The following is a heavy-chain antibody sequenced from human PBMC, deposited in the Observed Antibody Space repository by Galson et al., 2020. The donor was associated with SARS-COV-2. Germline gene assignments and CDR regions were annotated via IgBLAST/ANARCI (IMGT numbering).Heavy chain of an antibody. V-gene: IGHV4-61*09. D-gene: IGHD3-16*01. CDR3: AREAFGGVLN. J-gene: IGHJ4*02. CDR2: IHTTGTS. Sequence: SETLSLTCTVSGVSVSTASYYCSWIRQPAGKGLEWIGHIHTTGTSNYKSSLNSRVTLSLDTSRNQFSLNVSSVTAADTGVYYCAREAFGGVLNWGQGTLVTVSS. CDR1: GVSVSTASYY.